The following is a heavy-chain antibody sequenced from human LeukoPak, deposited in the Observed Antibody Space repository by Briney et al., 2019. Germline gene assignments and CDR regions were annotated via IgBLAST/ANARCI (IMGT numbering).Heavy chain of an antibody. CDR2: INPVSGGT. CDR1: EYTFTDYY. CDR3: ARANFLSCSSTSCLFDY. J-gene: IGHJ4*02. Sequence: GASVTVSFTASEYTFTDYYLHWVRQAPGQGVEWMGWINPVSGGTNYVQKFQGRVTMTRDTSISTAYMELSRLRSDDTAVYYCARANFLSCSSTSCLFDYWGQGTLVTVSS. D-gene: IGHD2-2*01. V-gene: IGHV1-2*02.